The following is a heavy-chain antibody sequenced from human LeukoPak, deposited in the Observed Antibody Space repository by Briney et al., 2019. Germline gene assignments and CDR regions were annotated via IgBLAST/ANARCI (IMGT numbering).Heavy chain of an antibody. Sequence: ASVKVSCKTSGGTFSSYAISWVRQAPGQGLEWMGWISGSNGNTNYAQKFQSRVSMTADASTGTAYLELRSLRSDDTAVYYCARSGRGTYYYFDLWDQGTLVTVSS. CDR2: ISGSNGNT. V-gene: IGHV1-18*01. CDR3: ARSGRGTYYYFDL. D-gene: IGHD1-26*01. J-gene: IGHJ4*02. CDR1: GGTFSSYA.